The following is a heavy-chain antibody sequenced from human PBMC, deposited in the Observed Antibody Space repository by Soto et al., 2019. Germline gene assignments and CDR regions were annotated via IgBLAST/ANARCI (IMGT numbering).Heavy chain of an antibody. CDR2: IKHSGST. CDR1: GGSFSGYY. V-gene: IGHV4-34*01. Sequence: SETLSLTCAAYGGSFSGYYWSWIRQPPGKGLEWIGEIKHSGSTNYNPSQKSRVTISADTSKNQFSLKLSSVTAADTAVYYCAKRGRFLSYFDYWGQGTLVTVSS. J-gene: IGHJ4*02. D-gene: IGHD3-3*01. CDR3: AKRGRFLSYFDY.